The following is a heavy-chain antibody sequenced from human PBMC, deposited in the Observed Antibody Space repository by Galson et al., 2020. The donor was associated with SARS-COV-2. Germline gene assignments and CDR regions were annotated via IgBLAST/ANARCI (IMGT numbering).Heavy chain of an antibody. CDR3: ARMSGSGWDYYYYYMDV. D-gene: IGHD6-19*01. J-gene: IGHJ6*03. Sequence: GESLKISCAASGFTFSSYSMNWVRQAPGKGLEWVSYISSSSSTIYYADSVKGRFTISRDNAKNSLYLQMNSLRAEDTAVYYCARMSGSGWDYYYYYMDVWGKGTTGTISS. CDR2: ISSSSSTI. CDR1: GFTFSSYS. V-gene: IGHV3-48*01.